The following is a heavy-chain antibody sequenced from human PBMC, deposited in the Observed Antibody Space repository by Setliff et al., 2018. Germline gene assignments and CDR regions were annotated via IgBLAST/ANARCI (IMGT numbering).Heavy chain of an antibody. Sequence: GESLKISCKGSGYSFTSYWIGWVRQMPGKGLEWMGIIYPGDSDTRYRPSFQGQATISVDKSISTAYLQWSSLKASDTAMYYCARDSNYEGAYDYWGQGTLVTVSS. CDR3: ARDSNYEGAYDY. V-gene: IGHV5-51*01. J-gene: IGHJ4*02. CDR1: GYSFTSYW. D-gene: IGHD4-4*01. CDR2: IYPGDSDT.